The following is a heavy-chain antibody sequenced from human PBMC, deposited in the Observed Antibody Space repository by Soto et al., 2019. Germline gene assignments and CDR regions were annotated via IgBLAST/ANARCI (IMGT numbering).Heavy chain of an antibody. CDR1: GGSFSGYY. J-gene: IGHJ4*02. Sequence: SETLSLTCAVYGGSFSGYYWSWIRQPPGKGLEWIGEINHSGSTNYNPSLKSRVTISVDTSKNQFSLKLSSVTAADTAVYYCARGYYDFWSGYYLYFDYWGQGTLVTVYS. CDR3: ARGYYDFWSGYYLYFDY. V-gene: IGHV4-34*01. D-gene: IGHD3-3*01. CDR2: INHSGST.